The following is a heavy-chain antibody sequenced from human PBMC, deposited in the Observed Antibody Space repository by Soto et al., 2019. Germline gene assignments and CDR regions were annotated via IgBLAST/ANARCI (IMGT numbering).Heavy chain of an antibody. CDR1: GGSISSGGYS. J-gene: IGHJ4*01. D-gene: IGHD3-16*02. CDR2: IYHSGST. CDR3: AREGSSGSHRRYFFDC. Sequence: PSETLSLTCAVSGGSISSGGYSWSWIRQPPGKGLEWIGYIYHSGSTYYNPSLKSRVTISVDRSKNQFSLKLSSVTAADTAVYYCAREGSSGSHRRYFFDCWGQGTLVTV. V-gene: IGHV4-30-2*01.